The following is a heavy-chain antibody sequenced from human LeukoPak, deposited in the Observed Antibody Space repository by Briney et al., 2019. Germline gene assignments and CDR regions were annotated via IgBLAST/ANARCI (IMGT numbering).Heavy chain of an antibody. Sequence: ASVKVSCKASGYTFTGYYMHWVRQAPGQGLEWMGWIYPNSGGTNYAQKLQGRVTMTTDTSTSTAYMELRSLRSDDTAVYYCASILVPSRNWFDPWGQGTLVTVSS. V-gene: IGHV1-2*02. CDR3: ASILVPSRNWFDP. D-gene: IGHD2-8*02. CDR1: GYTFTGYY. J-gene: IGHJ5*02. CDR2: IYPNSGGT.